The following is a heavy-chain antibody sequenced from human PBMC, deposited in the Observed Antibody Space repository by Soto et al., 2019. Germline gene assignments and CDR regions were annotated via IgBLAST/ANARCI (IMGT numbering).Heavy chain of an antibody. Sequence: APVKVCCKASGYSFTSYAMHWVLHAHGQRLEWIGWINAGNGNTKYSQKFQGRVTTTRDTSASTAYMELSSLRSEDTAVYYCAREEWSDNDYGSGNNNWFDPWGQGTLVTVSS. CDR2: INAGNGNT. J-gene: IGHJ5*02. D-gene: IGHD3-10*01. CDR1: GYSFTSYA. V-gene: IGHV1-3*01. CDR3: AREEWSDNDYGSGNNNWFDP.